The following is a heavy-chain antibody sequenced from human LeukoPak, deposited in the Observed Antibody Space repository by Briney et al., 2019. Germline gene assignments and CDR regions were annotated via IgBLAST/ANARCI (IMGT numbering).Heavy chain of an antibody. CDR2: INHSGSI. CDR1: GGSFSGYY. CDR3: ARVGYYGSGRRYFDL. J-gene: IGHJ2*01. Sequence: SETLSLTCAVYGGSFSGYYWSWIRQPPGKGLEWIGEINHSGSINYNPSLKSRVTISVDTSKNQFSLKLSSVTAADTAVYYCARVGYYGSGRRYFDLWGRGTLVTVSS. D-gene: IGHD3-10*01. V-gene: IGHV4-34*01.